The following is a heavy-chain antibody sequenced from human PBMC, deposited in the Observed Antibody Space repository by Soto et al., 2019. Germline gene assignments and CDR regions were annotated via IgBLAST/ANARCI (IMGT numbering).Heavy chain of an antibody. Sequence: QVQLVQSGAEVKKPGASVKVSCKASGYTFTSYDINWVRQATGQGLEWMGWMNPNSGNTGYAQKFQGRATMTRNTSISTAYTELSSLRSEDTAVYYCARERTGTTSMDVWGQGTTVTVSS. J-gene: IGHJ6*02. CDR3: ARERTGTTSMDV. D-gene: IGHD1-1*01. CDR1: GYTFTSYD. V-gene: IGHV1-8*01. CDR2: MNPNSGNT.